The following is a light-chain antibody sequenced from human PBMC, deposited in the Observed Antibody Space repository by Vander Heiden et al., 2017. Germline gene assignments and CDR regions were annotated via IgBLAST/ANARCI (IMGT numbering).Light chain of an antibody. CDR2: AAS. CDR1: QGISSY. J-gene: IGKJ3*01. CDR3: QQDDSSPRF. V-gene: IGKV1-8*01. Sequence: AIRMTQSPSSFSASTGDRVTITCRASQGISSYLAWYQQKPGKAPKLLIYAASTLQSGVPSRFSGSGSGTDFTLTISCLQSEDFATYYCQQDDSSPRFFGHGTKVDIK.